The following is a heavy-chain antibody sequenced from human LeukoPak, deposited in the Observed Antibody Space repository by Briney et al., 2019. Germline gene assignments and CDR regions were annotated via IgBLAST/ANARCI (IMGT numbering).Heavy chain of an antibody. CDR1: GYTFTGYY. D-gene: IGHD6-6*01. Sequence: ASVKVSCKASGYTFTGYYMHWVRQAPGQGLAWMGWINPNSGGTNYAQKFQGRVTMTRDTSISTAYMELSRLTSDDTAVYSCARDPSTSYYFDCWGQGTLVTVSS. J-gene: IGHJ4*02. V-gene: IGHV1-2*02. CDR3: ARDPSTSYYFDC. CDR2: INPNSGGT.